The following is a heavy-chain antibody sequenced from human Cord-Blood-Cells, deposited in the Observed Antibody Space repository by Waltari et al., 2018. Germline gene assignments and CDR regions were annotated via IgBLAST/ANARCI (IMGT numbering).Heavy chain of an antibody. V-gene: IGHV1-69*01. CDR1: GGTFSSYA. D-gene: IGHD6-13*01. CDR2: IIPIFGTA. Sequence: QVQLVQSGAEVKKPGSSVKVSCKASGGTFSSYAISWVRQAPGQGLEWMGGIIPIFGTANYAQKFQGRVTITADESTSTAYMELSSLRSEDTAVYYCARGRNSDIPIAAAGNWFDPWGQGTLVTVSS. J-gene: IGHJ5*02. CDR3: ARGRNSDIPIAAAGNWFDP.